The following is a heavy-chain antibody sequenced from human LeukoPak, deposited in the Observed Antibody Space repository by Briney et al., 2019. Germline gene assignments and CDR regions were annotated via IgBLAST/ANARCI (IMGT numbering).Heavy chain of an antibody. CDR1: GFTFNSYE. V-gene: IGHV3-48*03. Sequence: PGGSLRLSCAASGFTFNSYEMNWVRQAPGKGLEWVSYISSSGSTIYYADSVKGRFTISRDNAKNSLYLQMNSLRAEDTAVYYCAGPLTHYYGSGSRRGDAFDIWGQGTMVTVSS. CDR2: ISSSGSTI. D-gene: IGHD3-10*01. CDR3: AGPLTHYYGSGSRRGDAFDI. J-gene: IGHJ3*02.